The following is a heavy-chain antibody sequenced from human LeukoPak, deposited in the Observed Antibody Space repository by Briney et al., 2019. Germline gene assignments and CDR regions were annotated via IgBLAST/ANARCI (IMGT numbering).Heavy chain of an antibody. CDR2: IVVGSGNT. CDR3: AAGGVGWLQFASFHGPLDY. D-gene: IGHD5-24*01. V-gene: IGHV1-58*01. J-gene: IGHJ4*02. CDR1: GFTFTSSA. Sequence: SVKVSCKASGFTFTSSAVQWVRQARGQRLEWIGWIVVGSGNTNYAQKFQERVTITRDMSTSTAYMELSSLRSEDTAVYYCAAGGVGWLQFASFHGPLDYWGQGTLVTVSS.